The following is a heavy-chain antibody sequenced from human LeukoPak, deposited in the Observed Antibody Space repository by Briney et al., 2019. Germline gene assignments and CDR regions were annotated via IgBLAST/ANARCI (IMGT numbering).Heavy chain of an antibody. V-gene: IGHV3-21*01. J-gene: IGHJ1*01. D-gene: IGHD3-22*01. CDR3: AREPYDSSGPYAEYFQH. CDR2: ISSSSNYI. Sequence: PGGSLRPSCAASGFTFTSYNMNWVRQAPGKGLEWVSSISSSSNYIYYADSVKGRFTISRDNSKNTLYLQMNSLRAEDTAVYYCAREPYDSSGPYAEYFQHWGQGTLVTVSS. CDR1: GFTFTSYN.